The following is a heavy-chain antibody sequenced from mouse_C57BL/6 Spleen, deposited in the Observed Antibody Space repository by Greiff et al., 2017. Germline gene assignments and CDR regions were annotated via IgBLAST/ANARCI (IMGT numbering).Heavy chain of an antibody. CDR3: ARQNGDGGYFDV. J-gene: IGHJ1*03. CDR1: GFTFSSYG. Sequence: DVMLVESGGDLVKPGGSLKLSCAASGFTFSSYGMSWVRQTPDKRLEWVATISSGGSYTYYPDSVKGRFTISRDNAKNTLYLQMSSLKSEDTAMYYCARQNGDGGYFDVWGTGTTVTVSS. CDR2: ISSGGSYT. V-gene: IGHV5-6*02. D-gene: IGHD4-1*01.